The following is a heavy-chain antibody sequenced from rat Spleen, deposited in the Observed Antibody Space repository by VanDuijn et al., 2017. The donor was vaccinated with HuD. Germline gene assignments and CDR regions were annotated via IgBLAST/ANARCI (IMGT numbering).Heavy chain of an antibody. CDR2: ITNTGGTT. Sequence: EVQLVESGGGLVQPGRSLKVSCVASGFTFNNYWMTWIRQAPGKGLEWIASITNTGGTTFYPDSVKGRVTISRENTKSTLYLQMNSLRSDDTATYYCTTFLGGRGYWGQGVMVTVSS. J-gene: IGHJ2*01. V-gene: IGHV5-31*01. D-gene: IGHD5-1*01. CDR3: TTFLGGRGY. CDR1: GFTFNNYW.